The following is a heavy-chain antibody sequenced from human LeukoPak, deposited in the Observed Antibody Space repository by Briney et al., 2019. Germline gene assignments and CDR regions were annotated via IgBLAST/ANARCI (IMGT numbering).Heavy chain of an antibody. V-gene: IGHV4-59*12. J-gene: IGHJ5*02. D-gene: IGHD6-13*01. CDR2: IYYCGST. CDR3: ARLIAAAGNNWFDP. CDR1: GGSISSYY. Sequence: SETLSLTCTVSGGSISSYYWSWIRQPPGKGLEWIGYIYYCGSTNYNPSLKSRVTISVDKSKNQFSLKLSSVTAADTAVYYCARLIAAAGNNWFDPWGQGTLVTVSS.